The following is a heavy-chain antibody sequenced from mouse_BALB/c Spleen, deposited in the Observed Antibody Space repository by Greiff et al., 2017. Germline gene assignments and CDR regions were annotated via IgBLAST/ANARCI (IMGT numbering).Heavy chain of an antibody. V-gene: IGHV5-9-4*01. Sequence: EVQRVESGGGLVKPGGSLKLSCAASGFTFSSYAMSWVRQSPEKRLEWVAEISSGGSYTYYPDTVTGRFTISRDNAKNTLYLEMSSLRSEDTAMYYCARDYYGSRNYYAMDYWGQGTSVTVSS. J-gene: IGHJ4*01. CDR3: ARDYYGSRNYYAMDY. D-gene: IGHD1-1*01. CDR1: GFTFSSYA. CDR2: ISSGGSYT.